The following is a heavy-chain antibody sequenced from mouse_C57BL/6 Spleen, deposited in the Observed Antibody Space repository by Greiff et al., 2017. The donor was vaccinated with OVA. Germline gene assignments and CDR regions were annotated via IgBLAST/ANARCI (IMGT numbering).Heavy chain of an antibody. Sequence: QVQLQQSGAELVKPGASVTLSCKASGYTFTSYWMHWVKQRPGQGLEWIGMIYPNSGSTNYNEKFKSKATLTVDKSSSTAYMQLSSLTSEDSAVYYCARSGYYYGSSYYFGYWGQGTTLTVSS. D-gene: IGHD1-1*01. CDR3: ARSGYYYGSSYYFGY. CDR1: GYTFTSYW. CDR2: IYPNSGST. J-gene: IGHJ2*01. V-gene: IGHV1-64*01.